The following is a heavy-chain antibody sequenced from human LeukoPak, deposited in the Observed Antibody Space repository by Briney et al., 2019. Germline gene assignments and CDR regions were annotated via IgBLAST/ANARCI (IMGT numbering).Heavy chain of an antibody. V-gene: IGHV3-23*01. CDR2: LSGSISRT. J-gene: IGHJ4*02. D-gene: IGHD6-19*01. Sequence: GGSLRLSCAASGFTFSSYAMSWVRQAPGKGLVWVSGLSGSISRTSYAESVKGRFTISRDNSKNTLYLQMNSLRVEDTAVYYCAKDRSSGWYYFDYWGQGTLVTVSS. CDR3: AKDRSSGWYYFDY. CDR1: GFTFSSYA.